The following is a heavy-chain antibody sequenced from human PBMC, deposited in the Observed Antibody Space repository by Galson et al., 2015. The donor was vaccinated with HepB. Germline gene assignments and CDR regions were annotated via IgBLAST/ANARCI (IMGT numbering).Heavy chain of an antibody. CDR3: AKDGLDGTILPDY. Sequence: SLRLSCAASGFTFSSYGMHWVRQAPGKGLEWVAFIRYDGSNKYYADSVKGRFTISRDNSKNTLYLQMNSLRAEDTAVYYCAKDGLDGTILPDYWGQGTLVTVSS. CDR1: GFTFSSYG. V-gene: IGHV3-30*02. D-gene: IGHD3-9*01. CDR2: IRYDGSNK. J-gene: IGHJ4*02.